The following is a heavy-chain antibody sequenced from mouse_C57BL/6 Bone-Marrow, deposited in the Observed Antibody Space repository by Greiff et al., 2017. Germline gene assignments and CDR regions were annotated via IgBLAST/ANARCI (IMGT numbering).Heavy chain of an antibody. J-gene: IGHJ1*03. CDR2: IDPENGDT. D-gene: IGHD2-5*01. Sequence: EVQLKQSGAELVRPGASVKLSCTASGFNIKADYMHWVKQRTAQGLAWIGWIDPENGDTEYASKFKGKATITADTSANTAYLQLSSLTSEDTSVYYCTTRTYSIYWYFDVWGTGTTVTVSS. CDR3: TTRTYSIYWYFDV. V-gene: IGHV14-4*01. CDR1: GFNIKADY.